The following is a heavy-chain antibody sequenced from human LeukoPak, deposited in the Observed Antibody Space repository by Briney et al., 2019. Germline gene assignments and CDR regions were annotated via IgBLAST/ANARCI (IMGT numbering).Heavy chain of an antibody. Sequence: ASVTGSCKTSGYTFTHHGITWVRQAPGQGLEWMPWISGYNGDTNYAQKFPGRVTLTTDTSTSTVYMELRSLRSDDTAVYYCTRDPTNTSGRYAYFDSWGQGTLVTVSS. J-gene: IGHJ4*02. CDR3: TRDPTNTSGRYAYFDS. D-gene: IGHD6-19*01. CDR1: GYTFTHHG. CDR2: ISGYNGDT. V-gene: IGHV1-18*01.